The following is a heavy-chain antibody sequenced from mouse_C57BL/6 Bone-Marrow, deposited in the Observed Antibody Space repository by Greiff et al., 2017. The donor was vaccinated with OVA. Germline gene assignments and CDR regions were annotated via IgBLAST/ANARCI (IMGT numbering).Heavy chain of an antibody. D-gene: IGHD1-1*02. Sequence: QVQLQQPGAELVKPGASVKLSCKASGYTFTSYWMHWVKQRPGQGLEWIGMIHPNSGSTNYNEKFKSKATLPVDKSSSTAYMQLSSLTSEDSAVYYCARRGGRGYYAMDYWGQGTSVTVSS. V-gene: IGHV1-64*01. CDR2: IHPNSGST. CDR1: GYTFTSYW. J-gene: IGHJ4*01. CDR3: ARRGGRGYYAMDY.